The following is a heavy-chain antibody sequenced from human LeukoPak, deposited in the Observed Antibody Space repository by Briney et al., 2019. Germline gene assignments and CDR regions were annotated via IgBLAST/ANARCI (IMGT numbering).Heavy chain of an antibody. Sequence: SETLSLTCTVSGGSISSYYWSWIRQSPGKGLEWIGYIYYSGSTNYNPSLKSRVTTSVDTSKNHFSLNLGSVTAADTAVYYCARGYYYYMDVWGKGTTVTVSS. CDR2: IYYSGST. CDR3: ARGYYYYMDV. CDR1: GGSISSYY. V-gene: IGHV4-59*01. J-gene: IGHJ6*03.